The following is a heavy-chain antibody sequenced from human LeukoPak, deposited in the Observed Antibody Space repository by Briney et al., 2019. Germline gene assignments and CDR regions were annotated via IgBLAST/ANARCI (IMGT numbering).Heavy chain of an antibody. Sequence: GGSLRLSCVASGFTFSAYNIHWVRQAPGEPLEWVSTISSTRDDYKYYGDSVRGRFAISRDNAKNSVYLQMNSLTVADTAVYFCARDPGTDWFDPWGQGTLVTVSS. CDR2: ISSTRDDYK. D-gene: IGHD1-1*01. V-gene: IGHV3-21*06. J-gene: IGHJ5*02. CDR1: GFTFSAYN. CDR3: ARDPGTDWFDP.